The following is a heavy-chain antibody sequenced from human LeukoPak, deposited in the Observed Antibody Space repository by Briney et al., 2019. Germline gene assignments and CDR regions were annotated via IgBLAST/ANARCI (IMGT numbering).Heavy chain of an antibody. V-gene: IGHV6-1*01. CDR3: ARGVERIDY. D-gene: IGHD1-1*01. CDR2: TFYRSKWYN. CDR1: GDSISSNSAA. Sequence: SQTLSLTCAISGDSISSNSAAWNWVRQSPERGLEWLGRTFYRSKWYNEYAVSVKGRITINPDTSKNRFSLQVNSVTPDDTAVYYCARGVERIDYWGQGTLVTVSS. J-gene: IGHJ4*02.